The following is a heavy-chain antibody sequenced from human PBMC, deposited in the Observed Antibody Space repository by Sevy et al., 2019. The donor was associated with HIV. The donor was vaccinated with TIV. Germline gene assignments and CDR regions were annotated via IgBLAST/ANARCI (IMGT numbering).Heavy chain of an antibody. Sequence: GGSLRLSCAASGFTFSSYAMHWVRQAPGKGLEWVAVISYDGSNKYYADSVKGRFTISRGNSKNTLYLQMNSLRAEDTAVYYCASSDRQWLVNYFDYWGQGTLVTVSS. CDR3: ASSDRQWLVNYFDY. J-gene: IGHJ4*02. CDR2: ISYDGSNK. V-gene: IGHV3-30-3*01. D-gene: IGHD6-19*01. CDR1: GFTFSSYA.